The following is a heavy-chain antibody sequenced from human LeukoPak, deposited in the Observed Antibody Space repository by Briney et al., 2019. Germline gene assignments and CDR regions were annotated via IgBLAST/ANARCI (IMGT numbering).Heavy chain of an antibody. CDR1: GFTFSSYS. D-gene: IGHD5-18*01. J-gene: IGHJ5*02. CDR3: ARDIPLSGYSYGFHWFDP. Sequence: SGGSLRLSCAASGFTFSSYSMNWVRQAPGKGLEWVSSISSSSSYIYYADSVKGRFTISRDNAKNSLYLQMNSLRAEDTAVYYCARDIPLSGYSYGFHWFDPWGRGTLVTVSS. CDR2: ISSSSSYI. V-gene: IGHV3-21*01.